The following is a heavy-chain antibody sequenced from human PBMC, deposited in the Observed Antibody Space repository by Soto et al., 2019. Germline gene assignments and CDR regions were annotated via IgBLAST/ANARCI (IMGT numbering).Heavy chain of an antibody. CDR3: ARDSKRAFDI. V-gene: IGHV4-59*01. CDR2: IYYSGGT. Sequence: SETLSLTCTVSGGSISSFYWSWIRQPPGKGLEWIGYIYYSGGTNYNPSLKSRVTISVDTSKNQFSLKLSSVTAADTAVYYCARDSKRAFDIWGQGTMVTVSS. J-gene: IGHJ3*02. CDR1: GGSISSFY.